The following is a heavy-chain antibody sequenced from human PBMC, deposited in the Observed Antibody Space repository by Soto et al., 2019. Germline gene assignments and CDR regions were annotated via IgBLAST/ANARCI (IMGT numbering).Heavy chain of an antibody. J-gene: IGHJ2*01. D-gene: IGHD1-26*01. CDR2: INAGNGNT. Sequence: GATLKVSCKASGYTFTIYAMHWVRQAPGQRLEWMGWINAGNGNTKYSQKFQGRVTITRDTSASTAYMELSSLRSEDTAVYYCARGGSLYWYFDLWGRGTLVTVSS. CDR1: GYTFTIYA. CDR3: ARGGSLYWYFDL. V-gene: IGHV1-3*01.